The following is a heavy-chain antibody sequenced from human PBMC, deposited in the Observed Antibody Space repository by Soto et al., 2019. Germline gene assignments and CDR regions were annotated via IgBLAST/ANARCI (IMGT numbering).Heavy chain of an antibody. J-gene: IGHJ5*02. CDR3: AIARDTIFGVAGNNWFDP. Sequence: NPSETLSLTCTVSGGSISSGGYYWSWIRQHPGKGLEWIGYIYYSGSTYYNPSLKSRVTISVDTSKNQFSLKLSSVTAADTAVYYCAIARDTIFGVAGNNWFDPWGQGTLVTVSS. CDR2: IYYSGST. V-gene: IGHV4-31*03. D-gene: IGHD3-3*01. CDR1: GGSISSGGYY.